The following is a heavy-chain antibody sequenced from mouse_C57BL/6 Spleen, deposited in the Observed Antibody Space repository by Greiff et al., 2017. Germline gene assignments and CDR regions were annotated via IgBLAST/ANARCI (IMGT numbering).Heavy chain of an antibody. J-gene: IGHJ2*01. CDR3: AMRADGLDY. CDR1: GFTFSDYY. Sequence: EVQVVESEGGLVQPGSSMKLSCTASGFTFSDYYMAWVRQVPEKGLEWVANINYDGSSTYYLDSLKSRFIISRDNAKNILYLQMSSLKSEDTATYYCAMRADGLDYWGQGTTLTVSS. D-gene: IGHD3-3*01. V-gene: IGHV5-16*01. CDR2: INYDGSST.